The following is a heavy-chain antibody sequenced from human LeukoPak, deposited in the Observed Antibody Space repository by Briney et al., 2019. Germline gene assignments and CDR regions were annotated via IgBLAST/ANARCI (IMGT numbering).Heavy chain of an antibody. D-gene: IGHD5-24*01. CDR3: ARPTLNADGFDI. CDR1: GGSISSGSYY. Sequence: SETLSLTCTVSGGSISSGSYYWGWIRQPPGKGLECIGTIYYTGSTYYNPSLKSRFSISVDTSKNQFSLKPSSVTAADTAVYYCARPTLNADGFDIWGQGTMVTVSS. J-gene: IGHJ3*02. CDR2: IYYTGST. V-gene: IGHV4-39*01.